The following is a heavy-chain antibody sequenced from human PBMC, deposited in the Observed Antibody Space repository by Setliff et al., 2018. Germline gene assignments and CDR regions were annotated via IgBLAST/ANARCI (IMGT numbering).Heavy chain of an antibody. CDR3: VRGFTIFGVVKLERWFDP. V-gene: IGHV4-38-2*01. J-gene: IGHJ5*02. D-gene: IGHD3-3*01. CDR1: GYSINSDCF. Sequence: KTSETLSLTCAVSGYSINSDCFWGWIRQPPGKGLEWIGTISHSGSTSYDSSLKSRVTMSVDTSKNQFFLKLSSVTAADTAVYYCVRGFTIFGVVKLERWFDPWG. CDR2: ISHSGST.